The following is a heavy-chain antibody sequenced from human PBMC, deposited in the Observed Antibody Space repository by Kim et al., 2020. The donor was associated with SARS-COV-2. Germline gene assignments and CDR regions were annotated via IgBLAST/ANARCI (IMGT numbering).Heavy chain of an antibody. CDR2: INPSGGST. Sequence: ASVKVSCKASGYTFTSYYMHWVRQAPGQGLEWMGIINPSGGSTRYAQKLQGRVTMTRDTSTSTVYMELSSLRSEDTAVYYCPREDYCDSSGYLCCYGMDVWARGTTDTVSS. CDR3: PREDYCDSSGYLCCYGMDV. J-gene: IGHJ6*01. V-gene: IGHV1-46*01. D-gene: IGHD3-22*01. CDR1: GYTFTSYY.